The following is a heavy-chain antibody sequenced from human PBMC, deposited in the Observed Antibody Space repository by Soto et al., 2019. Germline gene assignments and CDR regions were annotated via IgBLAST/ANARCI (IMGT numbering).Heavy chain of an antibody. CDR1: GFTVSSNY. CDR3: ARDWLSSSYYYYGMDV. D-gene: IGHD6-19*01. CDR2: IYSGGST. Sequence: PGGSLRLSCAASGFTVSSNYMSWVRQAPGKGLEWVSVIYSGGSTYYADSVKGRFTISRDNSKNTLYLQMNSLRAEDTAVYYCARDWLSSSYYYYGMDVWGQGTTVTVSS. V-gene: IGHV3-53*01. J-gene: IGHJ6*02.